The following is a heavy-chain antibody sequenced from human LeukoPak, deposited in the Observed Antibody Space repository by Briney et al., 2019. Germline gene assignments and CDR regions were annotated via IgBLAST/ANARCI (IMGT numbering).Heavy chain of an antibody. CDR3: AKSSCSSTSCYLLYFDY. CDR1: EFTFSSYA. CDR2: ISYDGSNK. J-gene: IGHJ4*02. V-gene: IGHV3-30-3*02. D-gene: IGHD2-2*01. Sequence: PGGSLRLSCAASEFTFSSYAMHWVRQAPGKGLEWVAVISYDGSNKYYADSVKGRFTISRDNSKNTLYLQMNSLRAEDTAVYYCAKSSCSSTSCYLLYFDYWGQGTLVTVSS.